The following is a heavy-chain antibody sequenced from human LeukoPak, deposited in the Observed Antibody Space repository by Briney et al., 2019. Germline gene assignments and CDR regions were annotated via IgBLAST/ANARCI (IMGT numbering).Heavy chain of an antibody. CDR3: ARDPGIAAAGNPGFYYYYYMDV. CDR1: GGSISSGGYY. CDR2: IYHSGST. D-gene: IGHD6-13*01. J-gene: IGHJ6*03. V-gene: IGHV4-30-2*01. Sequence: SETLSLTCTVSGGSISSGGYYWSWIRQPPGKGLEWIGYIYHSGSTYYNPSLKSRVTISVDRSKNQFSLKLSSVTAADTAVYYCARDPGIAAAGNPGFYYYYYMDVWGKGATVTVSS.